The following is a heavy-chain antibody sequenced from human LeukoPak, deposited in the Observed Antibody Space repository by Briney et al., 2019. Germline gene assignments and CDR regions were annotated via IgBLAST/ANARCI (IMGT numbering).Heavy chain of an antibody. D-gene: IGHD6-19*01. CDR2: IRFDGSNK. CDR3: AKDLGSGWTLYYFDY. CDR1: GFTFSSYA. J-gene: IGHJ4*02. V-gene: IGHV3-30*02. Sequence: GGSLRLPCAASGFTFSSYAMHWVRQAPGKGLEWVSFIRFDGSNKYYADSVKGRFTISRDNSKNTLYLQMNSLRAEDTAVYYCAKDLGSGWTLYYFDYWGQGTLVTVSS.